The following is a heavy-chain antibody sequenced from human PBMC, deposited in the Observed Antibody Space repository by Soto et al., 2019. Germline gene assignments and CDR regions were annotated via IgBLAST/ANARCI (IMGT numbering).Heavy chain of an antibody. CDR2: ISAYNGNT. J-gene: IGHJ5*02. CDR1: GYTFTSYG. D-gene: IGHD3-9*01. V-gene: IGHV1-18*01. Sequence: QVQLVQSGAEVKKPGASVKVSCKASGYTFTSYGISWVRQAPGQGLEWMGWISAYNGNTNYAQKLQGRVTMTTDTSTSTAYMELRSLRSDDTAVYYCARAHYDILAGAPNGFDPWGQGTLVTVSS. CDR3: ARAHYDILAGAPNGFDP.